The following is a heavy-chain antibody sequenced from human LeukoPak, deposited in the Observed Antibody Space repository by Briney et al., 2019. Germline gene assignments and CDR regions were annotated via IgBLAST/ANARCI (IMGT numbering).Heavy chain of an antibody. CDR3: ARDTIYDILTGYPYYFDY. D-gene: IGHD3-9*01. V-gene: IGHV4-39*07. J-gene: IGHJ4*02. CDR2: IYYSGST. CDR1: GGSISSSSYY. Sequence: TSETLSLTCTVSGGSISSSSYYWGWIRQPPGKGLEWIGSIYYSGSTYYNPSRKIRVTISVDTSKNQFSLKLSSVTAADTAVYYCARDTIYDILTGYPYYFDYWGQGTLVTVSS.